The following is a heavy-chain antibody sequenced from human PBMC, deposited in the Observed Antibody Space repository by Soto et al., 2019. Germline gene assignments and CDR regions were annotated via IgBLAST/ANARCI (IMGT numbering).Heavy chain of an antibody. J-gene: IGHJ4*02. Sequence: PSETLSLTCAVYGGSFSGYYWSWIRQPPGKWLEWIGEINHSGSTNYNPSLKSRVTISVDTSKNQFSLKLSSVTAADTAVYYCARKFLFDFWSGYPYYFDYWGQGTLVTVS. CDR1: GGSFSGYY. CDR3: ARKFLFDFWSGYPYYFDY. CDR2: INHSGST. V-gene: IGHV4-34*01. D-gene: IGHD3-3*01.